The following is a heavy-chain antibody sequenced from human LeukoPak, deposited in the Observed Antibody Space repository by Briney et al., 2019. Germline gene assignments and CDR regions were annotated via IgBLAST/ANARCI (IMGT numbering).Heavy chain of an antibody. J-gene: IGHJ4*02. CDR1: GGSISSSSYY. CDR3: ARCTSTSCYNFDY. V-gene: IGHV4-61*09. Sequence: SETLSLTCTVSGGSISSSSYYWSWIRQPPGKGLEWIGHIYTTGTTNCNPSLKSRVTISLDTSKNQFSLNLNSVTAADTAVYYCARCTSTSCYNFDYWGQGALLTVSS. CDR2: IYTTGTT. D-gene: IGHD2-2*02.